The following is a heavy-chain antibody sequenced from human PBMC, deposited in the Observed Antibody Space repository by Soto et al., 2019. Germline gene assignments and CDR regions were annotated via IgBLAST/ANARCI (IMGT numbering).Heavy chain of an antibody. Sequence: PSETLSLTCTVSGGSITSNAYYWGWIRQPPGKGLEWLGYIYYSGSASYNPSLKSRVTMSVDTSKNQFSLKLSSVTAADMAAYYCARRPKRGSYSWCFDYWGQGTLVTVSS. D-gene: IGHD1-26*01. CDR1: GGSITSNAYY. J-gene: IGHJ4*02. V-gene: IGHV4-39*01. CDR2: IYYSGSA. CDR3: ARRPKRGSYSWCFDY.